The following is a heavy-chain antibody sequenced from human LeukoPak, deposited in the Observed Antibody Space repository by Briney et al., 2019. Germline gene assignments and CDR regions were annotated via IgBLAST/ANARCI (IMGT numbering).Heavy chain of an antibody. J-gene: IGHJ6*03. D-gene: IGHD5-18*01. V-gene: IGHV1-8*03. CDR1: GYTFTGYY. Sequence: ASVKVSCKASGYTFTGYYMHWVRQATGQGLEWMGWMNPNSGNTGYAQKFQGRVTITRNTSISTAYMELSSLRSEDTAVYYCARRVQLWRGYCYFYMDVWGKGTTVTVSS. CDR3: ARRVQLWRGYCYFYMDV. CDR2: MNPNSGNT.